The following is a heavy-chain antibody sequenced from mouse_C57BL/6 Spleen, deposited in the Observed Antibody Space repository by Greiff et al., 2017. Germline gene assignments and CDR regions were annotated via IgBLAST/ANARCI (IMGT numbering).Heavy chain of an antibody. D-gene: IGHD3-2*02. CDR1: GYAFTNYL. V-gene: IGHV1-54*01. Sequence: QVQLQQSGAELVRPGTSVKVSCKASGYAFTNYLIEWVKQRPGQGLEWIGVINPGSGGTNYNEKFKGKATLTADKSSSTAYMQLSSLTSEDSAVYFCARSSSGYPFYAMDYWGQGTSVTVSS. CDR3: ARSSSGYPFYAMDY. J-gene: IGHJ4*01. CDR2: INPGSGGT.